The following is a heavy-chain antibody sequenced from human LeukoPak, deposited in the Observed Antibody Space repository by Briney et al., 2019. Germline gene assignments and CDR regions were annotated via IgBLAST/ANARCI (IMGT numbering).Heavy chain of an antibody. V-gene: IGHV3-48*03. Sequence: PGGSLRLSCAASGFTFSSDEMNWVRQAPGKGLEWVSYISSSGTTIYYADSVKGRFTISRDNAKNSLYLQMNSLRAEDTAVYYCAKQVGSGHGTDYFDYWGQGTLVTVSS. CDR3: AKQVGSGHGTDYFDY. J-gene: IGHJ4*02. CDR2: ISSSGTTI. D-gene: IGHD5-12*01. CDR1: GFTFSSDE.